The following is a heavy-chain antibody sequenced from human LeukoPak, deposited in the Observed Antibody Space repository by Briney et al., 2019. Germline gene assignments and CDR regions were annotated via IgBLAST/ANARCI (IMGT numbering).Heavy chain of an antibody. CDR3: ARRNTAMVAGLDY. D-gene: IGHD5-18*01. Sequence: GASVKVSCKASGYTFTTYDINWVRQATGQGLEWMGWMNPNSGNTAYAQKFQGRVTMTRNTSISTAFMELSGLRSEDTAVCFCARRNTAMVAGLDYWGQGSLVTVSS. CDR2: MNPNSGNT. CDR1: GYTFTTYD. V-gene: IGHV1-8*01. J-gene: IGHJ4*02.